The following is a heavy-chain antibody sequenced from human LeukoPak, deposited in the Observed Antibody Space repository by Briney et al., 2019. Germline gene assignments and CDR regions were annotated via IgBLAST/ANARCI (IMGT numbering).Heavy chain of an antibody. Sequence: SETLSLTCTVSGGSISSNSNYWAWIRQPPGRGLEWIGSNSYGGSTYYSPSLESRVTISVDTSKNQFSLNLSSVTAADTAVYYCARQALWFFDHWGQGTLVTVSS. CDR2: NSYGGST. CDR3: ARQALWFFDH. CDR1: GGSISSNSNY. J-gene: IGHJ4*02. D-gene: IGHD2-21*01. V-gene: IGHV4-39*01.